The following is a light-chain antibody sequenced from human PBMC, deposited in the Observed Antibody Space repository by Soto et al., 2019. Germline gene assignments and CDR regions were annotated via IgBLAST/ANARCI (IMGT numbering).Light chain of an antibody. CDR1: QSVSSY. J-gene: IGKJ5*01. V-gene: IGKV3-11*01. CDR2: DAS. CDR3: QQRSNWPPIT. Sequence: EIVFTQSPATLSLSPGGRATLSCRASQSVSSYFVWYQQKPGQAPRLLIYDASNRATGIPARFSGSGSGTDFTLTISSLEPEDFAVYYCQQRSNWPPITFGQGTRLEIK.